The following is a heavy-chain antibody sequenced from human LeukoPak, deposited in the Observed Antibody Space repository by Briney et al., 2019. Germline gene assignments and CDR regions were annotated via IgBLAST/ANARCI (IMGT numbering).Heavy chain of an antibody. Sequence: GGSLRLSCAASGFTFSSYGMHWVRQAPGKGLKWVAVIWYDGSNKYYADSVKGRFTISRDNSKNTLYLQMNSLRAEDTAVYYCARGRNKQQLVPFDYWGQGTLVTVSS. CDR1: GFTFSSYG. V-gene: IGHV3-33*01. J-gene: IGHJ4*02. D-gene: IGHD6-13*01. CDR2: IWYDGSNK. CDR3: ARGRNKQQLVPFDY.